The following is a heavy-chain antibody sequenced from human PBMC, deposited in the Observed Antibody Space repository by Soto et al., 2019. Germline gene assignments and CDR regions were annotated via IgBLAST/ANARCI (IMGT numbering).Heavy chain of an antibody. CDR1: GGSISSSSYY. J-gene: IGHJ4*02. CDR2: IYYSGST. Sequence: SETLSLTCTVSGGSISSSSYYWGWIRQPPGKGLEWIGSIYYSGSTYYNPSLKSRVTISVDTSKNQFSLKLSSVTAADTAVYYCARHNPIYYDFWSGSPDYWGQGTLVTVSS. CDR3: ARHNPIYYDFWSGSPDY. D-gene: IGHD3-3*01. V-gene: IGHV4-39*01.